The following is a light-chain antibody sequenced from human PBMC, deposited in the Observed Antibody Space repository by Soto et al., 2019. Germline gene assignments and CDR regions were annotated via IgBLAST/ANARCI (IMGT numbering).Light chain of an antibody. CDR2: DAS. CDR3: QQSFSSIT. Sequence: DIQMTQSPSSLSASVGDRVTITCRASQSIPRYLHWYQQRPGRAPKLLIYDASTLQTGVPSRFSGSGSGTDFTLTISSLQLEDFGTYYCQQSFSSITFGQGTRLEIK. J-gene: IGKJ5*01. V-gene: IGKV1-39*01. CDR1: QSIPRY.